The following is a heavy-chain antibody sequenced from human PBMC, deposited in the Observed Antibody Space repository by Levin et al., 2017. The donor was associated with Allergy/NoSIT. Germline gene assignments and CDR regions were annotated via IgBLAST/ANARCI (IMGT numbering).Heavy chain of an antibody. D-gene: IGHD6-6*01. V-gene: IGHV3-15*01. CDR2: IKSKTDGGTT. Sequence: GGSLRLSCAASGFTFSNAWMSWVRQAPGKGLEWVGRIKSKTDGGTTDYAAPVKGRFTISRDDSKNTLYLQMNSLKTEDTAVYYCTTEIVEYGSSSDPSWGQGTLVTVSS. CDR3: TTEIVEYGSSSDPS. CDR1: GFTFSNAW. J-gene: IGHJ5*02.